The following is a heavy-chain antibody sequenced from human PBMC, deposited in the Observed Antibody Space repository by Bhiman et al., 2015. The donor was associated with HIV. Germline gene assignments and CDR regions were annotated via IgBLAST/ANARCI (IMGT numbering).Heavy chain of an antibody. V-gene: IGHV3-9*01. CDR3: AKELADLYYYDGSGSILGDAFDI. Sequence: EVQLVESGGGLVPPGGSLRLSCAASGFTFDDYAMHWVRQAPGKGLEWVSGISWNSGRIGYADSVKGRFTISRDDAKDSLFLQMNSLRTEDTALYYCAKELADLYYYDGSGSILGDAFDIWGQGTMVTVSS. CDR2: ISWNSGRI. D-gene: IGHD3-22*01. J-gene: IGHJ3*02. CDR1: GFTFDDYA.